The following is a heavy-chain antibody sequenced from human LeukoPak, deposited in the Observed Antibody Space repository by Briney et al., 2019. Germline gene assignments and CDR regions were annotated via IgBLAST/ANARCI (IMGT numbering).Heavy chain of an antibody. CDR2: INPKNGGS. V-gene: IGHV1-2*02. J-gene: IGHJ5*02. D-gene: IGHD3-16*01. Sequence: ASVKVSCKASGYTFTGYYMHWVRQAPGQGLEWVGWINPKNGGSNYAQKFLGRVTMTRDRSISTAYMELSRLTSDDTAVYYCARASFWESPINWFAPWGQGTLVTVSS. CDR3: ARASFWESPINWFAP. CDR1: GYTFTGYY.